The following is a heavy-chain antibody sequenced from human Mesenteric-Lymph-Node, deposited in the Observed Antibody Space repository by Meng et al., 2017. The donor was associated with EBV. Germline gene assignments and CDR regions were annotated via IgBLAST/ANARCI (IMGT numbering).Heavy chain of an antibody. D-gene: IGHD1-26*01. V-gene: IGHV3-74*01. Sequence: EVLLVEFGGGLVRRWGSLRCSCAAYGLTFIGYWMYWVRQGPGRGLVWVSHFITYGSRTDYADSVKGRFTISRDNAKITLSLQMNSLRAEDTAVYYCTSDLGGATDFWGQGTLVTVSS. CDR1: GLTFIGYW. J-gene: IGHJ4*02. CDR2: FITYGSRT. CDR3: TSDLGGATDF.